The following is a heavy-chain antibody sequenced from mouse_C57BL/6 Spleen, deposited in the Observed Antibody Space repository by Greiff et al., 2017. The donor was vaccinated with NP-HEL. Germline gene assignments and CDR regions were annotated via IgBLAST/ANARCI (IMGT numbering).Heavy chain of an antibody. V-gene: IGHV1-26*01. CDR2: INPNNGGT. CDR1: GYTFTDYY. D-gene: IGHD4-1*01. J-gene: IGHJ1*03. CDR3: ARKENWDGEDWYFDV. Sequence: EVQLQQSGPELVKPGASVKISCKASGYTFTDYYMNWVKQSHGKSLEWIGDINPNNGGTSYNQKFKGKATLTVDKSSSTAYMELRSLTSEDSAVYYCARKENWDGEDWYFDVWGTGTTVTVSS.